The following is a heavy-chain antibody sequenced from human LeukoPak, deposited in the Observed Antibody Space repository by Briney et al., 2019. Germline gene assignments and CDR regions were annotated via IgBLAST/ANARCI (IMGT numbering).Heavy chain of an antibody. V-gene: IGHV3-23*01. D-gene: IGHD1-26*01. Sequence: GGSLRLSCAASGFTFSDYAMTWVRQAPGKGLEWVSSISGSAASTYYADSVKGRFTISRDISKNTLYLQMSSLRAEDAAVYYCAKGEGAYYYYGVDVWGQGTTVTVSS. J-gene: IGHJ6*02. CDR2: ISGSAAST. CDR1: GFTFSDYA. CDR3: AKGEGAYYYYGVDV.